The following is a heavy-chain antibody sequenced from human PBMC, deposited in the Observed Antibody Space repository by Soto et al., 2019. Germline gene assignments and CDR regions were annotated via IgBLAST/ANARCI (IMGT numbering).Heavy chain of an antibody. J-gene: IGHJ6*02. V-gene: IGHV3-9*01. CDR3: AKDMGNGYDILTGYYSHYYCYGMDV. Sequence: GGSLRLSCAASGFTFDDYAMHWVRQAPGKGLEWVSGISWNSGSIGYADSVKGRFTISRDNAKNSRYLQMNSLRAEDTALYYCAKDMGNGYDILTGYYSHYYCYGMDVWGQGTTVTVSS. D-gene: IGHD3-9*01. CDR1: GFTFDDYA. CDR2: ISWNSGSI.